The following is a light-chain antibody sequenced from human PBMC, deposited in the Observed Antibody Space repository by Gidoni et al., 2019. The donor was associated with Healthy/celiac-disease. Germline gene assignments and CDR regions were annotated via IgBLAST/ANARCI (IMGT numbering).Light chain of an antibody. CDR3: SSYTSSSYVV. CDR2: EVS. CDR1: SSDVGGYNY. V-gene: IGLV2-14*01. Sequence: QSALTQPASVSVSPGQSITIPCTGTSSDVGGYNYASWYQQHPGKAPKLMIYEVSNRPSGVSNRFSGSKSGNTAARTISGLQAEDEADYYCSSYTSSSYVVFGGGTKLTVL. J-gene: IGLJ2*01.